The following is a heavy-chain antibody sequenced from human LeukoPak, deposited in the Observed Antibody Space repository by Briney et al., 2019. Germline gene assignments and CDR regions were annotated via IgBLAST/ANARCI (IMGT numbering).Heavy chain of an antibody. CDR1: GFTFSSYA. Sequence: GGSLRLSCAASGFTFSSYAMSWVRQAPGKGLEWVSAISGSGGSTYYADSVKGRFTISRDSSKNTLYLQMNSLRAEDTAVYYCAKGGGYSYAYYFDYWGQGTLVTVSS. CDR2: ISGSGGST. CDR3: AKGGGYSYAYYFDY. V-gene: IGHV3-23*01. J-gene: IGHJ4*02. D-gene: IGHD5-18*01.